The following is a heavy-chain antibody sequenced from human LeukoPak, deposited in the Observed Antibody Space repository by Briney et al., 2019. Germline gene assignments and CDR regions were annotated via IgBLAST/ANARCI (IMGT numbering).Heavy chain of an antibody. CDR1: GGSISSYY. CDR2: IYTTGNT. J-gene: IGHJ4*02. Sequence: SETLSLTCSDSGGSISSYYWSWIRQPAGKGREWIGRIYTTGNTDYNPSLKSRVTMSVDTSKNQFSLNLSSVTAADTAVYYCARDARGWSGFDYWGQGTLVTVSS. CDR3: ARDARGWSGFDY. D-gene: IGHD3-3*01. V-gene: IGHV4-4*07.